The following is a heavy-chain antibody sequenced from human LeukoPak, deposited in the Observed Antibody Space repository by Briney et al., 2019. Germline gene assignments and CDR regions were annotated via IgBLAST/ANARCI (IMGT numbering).Heavy chain of an antibody. D-gene: IGHD1-26*01. Sequence: PSETLSLTCTVSGGSISSYYWSWIRQPPGKGLEWIGYIYYSGSTSYNPSLKSRVTISLDTSKNQFSLKLSSVTAADTAVYYCARTRGATYLYYFDYWGQGTLVTVSS. CDR1: GGSISSYY. V-gene: IGHV4-59*01. J-gene: IGHJ4*02. CDR2: IYYSGST. CDR3: ARTRGATYLYYFDY.